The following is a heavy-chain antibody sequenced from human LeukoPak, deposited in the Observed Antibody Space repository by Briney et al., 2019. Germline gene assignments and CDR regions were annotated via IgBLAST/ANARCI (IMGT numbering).Heavy chain of an antibody. V-gene: IGHV3-23*01. CDR1: GFNFRDAA. D-gene: IGHD5-24*01. CDR3: AKDIQLST. J-gene: IGHJ3*01. Sequence: PGGSLRLSCAASGFNFRDAAMTWVRQAPGKGLEWVSLISFSGDNSYYADSVKGRFTISRDNFKNTLSLQMNSLRVEDTAIYYCAKDIQLSTWGLGTMVTVSS. CDR2: ISFSGDNS.